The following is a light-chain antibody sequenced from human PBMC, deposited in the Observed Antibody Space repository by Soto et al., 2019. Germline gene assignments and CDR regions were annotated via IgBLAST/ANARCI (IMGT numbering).Light chain of an antibody. CDR1: QNILSN. V-gene: IGKV3-15*01. J-gene: IGKJ5*01. CDR2: GAS. Sequence: EIVMSLSPAALSVSTGERATLSCRASQNILSNLAWYQQKPGQAPRLLIYGASTRATSIPARFSGSGSGTEFTLTISSLQSEDFEIYCCQQYNNWPITFGQGTRLEIK. CDR3: QQYNNWPIT.